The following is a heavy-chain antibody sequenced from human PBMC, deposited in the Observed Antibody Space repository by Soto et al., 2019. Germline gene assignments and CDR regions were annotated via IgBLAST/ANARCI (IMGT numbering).Heavy chain of an antibody. CDR3: ARVSTIFGVVMASGDIIGPSDI. D-gene: IGHD3-3*01. CDR2: ISSSSSYI. V-gene: IGHV3-21*01. J-gene: IGHJ3*02. CDR1: GFTFSSYS. Sequence: EVQLVESGGGLVKPGGSLRLSCAASGFTFSSYSMNWVRQAPGKGLEWVSSISSSSSYIYYADSVKGRFTISRDNAKNSLYLQMNSLRAEDTAVYYCARVSTIFGVVMASGDIIGPSDIWGQGTMVTVSS.